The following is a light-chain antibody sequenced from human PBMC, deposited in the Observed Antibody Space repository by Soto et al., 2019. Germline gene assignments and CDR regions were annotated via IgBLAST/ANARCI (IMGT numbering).Light chain of an antibody. CDR2: GNS. CDR1: SSNIGAGYD. J-gene: IGLJ1*01. V-gene: IGLV1-40*01. Sequence: QSVLTQPPSVSGAPGQRVTISCTGSSSNIGAGYDVHWYQQLPGTAPKLLIYGNSNRPSGVPDRFSGSKSGTSASLAITGLQAEDEAVYYCQSYDSSLTGYVFGTGTKATVL. CDR3: QSYDSSLTGYV.